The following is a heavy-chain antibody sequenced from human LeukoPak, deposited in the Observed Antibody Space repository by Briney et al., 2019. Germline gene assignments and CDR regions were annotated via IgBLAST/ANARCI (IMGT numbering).Heavy chain of an antibody. V-gene: IGHV1-8*03. Sequence: GASVKVSCKASGYTFTSYDINWVRQATGQGLEWMGWMNPNSGNTGYAQKFQGRVTITRNTSISTAYMELSSLRSEDTAVYYCAGFGPLSTWIQLVPFEYWGQGTLVTVSS. CDR2: MNPNSGNT. D-gene: IGHD5-12*01. J-gene: IGHJ4*02. CDR3: AGFGPLSTWIQLVPFEY. CDR1: GYTFTSYD.